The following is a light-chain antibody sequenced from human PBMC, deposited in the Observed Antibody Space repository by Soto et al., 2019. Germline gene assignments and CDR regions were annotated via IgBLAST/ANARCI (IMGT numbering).Light chain of an antibody. CDR2: EVS. CDR1: QSLLHITGETF. Sequence: DVVMTQTPLSLSVAPGQPASISCKSSQSLLHITGETFLFWYLQKPGQSPQLLIYEVSTRVSGVPDRFSGSGSGTDLTLEIRRVEADDVGIYYWLQSTQLPPTFGQGTRLEIE. V-gene: IGKV2D-29*02. CDR3: LQSTQLPPT. J-gene: IGKJ5*01.